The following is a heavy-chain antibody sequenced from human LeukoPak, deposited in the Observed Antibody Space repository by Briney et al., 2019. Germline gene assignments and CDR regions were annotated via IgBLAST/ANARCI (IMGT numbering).Heavy chain of an antibody. J-gene: IGHJ4*02. CDR1: GFTFSSYS. CDR2: ISSGSGDI. D-gene: IGHD6-13*01. V-gene: IGHV3-21*01. Sequence: GGSLRLSCAASGFTFSSYSMTWLRRAPGKGLELVSSISSGSGDIYYADSVKGRFTISRDNAKNSVYLEMNSLRAEDTAVYYCARGLSSSWQYFDYWGQGTLVTVSS. CDR3: ARGLSSSWQYFDY.